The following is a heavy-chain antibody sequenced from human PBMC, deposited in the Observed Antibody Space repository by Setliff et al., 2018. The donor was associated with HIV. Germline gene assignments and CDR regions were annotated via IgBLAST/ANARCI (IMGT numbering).Heavy chain of an antibody. J-gene: IGHJ6*03. Sequence: PGGSLRLSCAASGFTFSTYSMNWVRRAPGKGLEWVSYISRSSNTVYYADSLKGRFTISRDNAKNSLYLQMNSLRVEDTAVYYCARGGREYGVNYYYYYMDVWGKGTTVTVSS. V-gene: IGHV3-48*01. D-gene: IGHD3-10*01. CDR1: GFTFSTYS. CDR2: ISRSSNTV. CDR3: ARGGREYGVNYYYYYMDV.